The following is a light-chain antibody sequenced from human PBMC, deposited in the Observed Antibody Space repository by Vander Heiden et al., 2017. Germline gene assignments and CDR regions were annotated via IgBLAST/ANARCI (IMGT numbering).Light chain of an antibody. Sequence: EIVMTQSPATLSVSPGERATLPCRASESVSSDLAWYQQKPGQAPRLLIYGASTRATGIPARFSGSGSGTEFILTISSLQSEDFVVYYCQQYNKWPPVTFGGGTKVEIK. CDR2: GAS. V-gene: IGKV3-15*01. CDR3: QQYNKWPPVT. CDR1: ESVSSD. J-gene: IGKJ4*01.